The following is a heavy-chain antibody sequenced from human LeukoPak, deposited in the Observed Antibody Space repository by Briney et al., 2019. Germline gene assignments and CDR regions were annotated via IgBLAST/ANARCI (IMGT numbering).Heavy chain of an antibody. CDR3: AKIAASSSSNDY. CDR1: GLTVSSNY. V-gene: IGHV3-53*01. Sequence: PGGSLRLSCAASGLTVSSNYMNWVRQAPGKGLEWVSVIHSGGSTYYADSVKGRFTISRDNSKNTLYLQMNSLRADDTAVYFCAKIAASSSSNDYWGQGTLVTVSS. CDR2: IHSGGST. D-gene: IGHD6-6*01. J-gene: IGHJ4*02.